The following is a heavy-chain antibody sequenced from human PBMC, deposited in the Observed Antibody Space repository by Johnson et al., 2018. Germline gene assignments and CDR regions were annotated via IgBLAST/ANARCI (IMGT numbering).Heavy chain of an antibody. Sequence: VQLVESGGGLAQPGRSLRLSCTTSGFAFGIYSQNWFRQATGKGLEWVAPIRNNRHGGTEDYAASVRDRLIVSSDDSTSTAYLQMHRLRVEHTAVYYCTRIGGYDYGRRYYYYRVVWRPGTTVTVSS. CDR1: GFAFGIYS. J-gene: IGHJ6*03. D-gene: IGHD3-10*01. CDR3: TRIGGYDYGRRYYYYRVV. CDR2: IRNNRHGGTE. V-gene: IGHV3-49*03.